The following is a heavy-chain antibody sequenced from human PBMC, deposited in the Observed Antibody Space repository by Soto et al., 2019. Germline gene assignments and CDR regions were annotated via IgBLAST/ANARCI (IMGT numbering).Heavy chain of an antibody. D-gene: IGHD1-26*01. CDR1: GGIFAAYA. CDR2: IIPIFGTT. V-gene: IGHV1-69*13. J-gene: IGHJ5*02. CDR3: AKCSYTGSPTNWFDP. Sequence: SVKVSCKASGGIFAAYAFIWVRQAPGQGLEWMGTIIPIFGTTIYAQKFQGRVSITADESTTTAYMELTSLRSEDTAVYYCAKCSYTGSPTNWFDPWGQGTLVTVSS.